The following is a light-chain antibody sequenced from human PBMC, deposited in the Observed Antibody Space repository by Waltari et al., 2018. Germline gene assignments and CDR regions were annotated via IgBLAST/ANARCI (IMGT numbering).Light chain of an antibody. Sequence: DIVMTQSPDSLAVSLGERATINCKSSQSVLYSPHNNNYLAWYQQKPGQPPKLLIYWAFTRESGVPDRFSGSGSGTDFTLTIDSLQAEDVAVYYCQQYYSTPYTFGQGTKLEIK. CDR2: WAF. V-gene: IGKV4-1*01. CDR3: QQYYSTPYT. CDR1: QSVLYSPHNNNY. J-gene: IGKJ2*01.